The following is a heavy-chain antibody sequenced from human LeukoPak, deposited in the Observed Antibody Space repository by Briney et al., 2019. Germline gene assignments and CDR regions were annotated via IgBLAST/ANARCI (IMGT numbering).Heavy chain of an antibody. CDR1: GGSISSYY. CDR3: ARIRDLVVVAAIGAFDI. Sequence: PSETLSLTCTVSGGSISSYYWSWIRQPPGKGLEWNGYIYYSGSTNYNPSLKSRVTISVDTSKNQFSLKLSSVTAADTAVYYCARIRDLVVVAAIGAFDIWGQGTMVTVSS. D-gene: IGHD2-15*01. J-gene: IGHJ3*02. V-gene: IGHV4-59*01. CDR2: IYYSGST.